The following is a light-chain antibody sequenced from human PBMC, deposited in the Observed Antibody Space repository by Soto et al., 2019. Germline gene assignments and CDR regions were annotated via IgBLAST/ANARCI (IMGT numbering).Light chain of an antibody. CDR3: QQYNNWPPST. J-gene: IGKJ1*01. CDR2: DAS. Sequence: ILMTQSPATLSVSPGERATLSCRASQSVSNNLAWYHQKPGQALRLLIYDASTRATGIPARFSGSGSGTEFPLTLSGLQSEDFAVYYCQQYNNWPPSTFGPGTKVAIK. CDR1: QSVSNN. V-gene: IGKV3-15*01.